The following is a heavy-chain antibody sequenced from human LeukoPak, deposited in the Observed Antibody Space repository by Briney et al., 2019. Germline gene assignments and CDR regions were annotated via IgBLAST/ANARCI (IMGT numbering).Heavy chain of an antibody. Sequence: ASVRVSCKASGGTFSSYAISWVRQAPGQGLEWMGGIIPIFGTANYAQKFQGRVTITADKSTSTAYMELSSLRSEDTAVYYCAREGDYDSSGYYSPFDYWGQGTLVTVSS. D-gene: IGHD3-22*01. CDR1: GGTFSSYA. CDR2: IIPIFGTA. CDR3: AREGDYDSSGYYSPFDY. J-gene: IGHJ4*02. V-gene: IGHV1-69*06.